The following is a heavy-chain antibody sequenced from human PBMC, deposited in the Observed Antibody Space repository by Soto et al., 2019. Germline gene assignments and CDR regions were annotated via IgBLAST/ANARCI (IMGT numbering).Heavy chain of an antibody. J-gene: IGHJ4*02. Sequence: SETLSLTCAVYGGSFSGYYWSWIRQPPGKGLEWIGEINHSGSTNYNPSLKSRVTISVDTSKNQFSLKLSSVTAADTAGYYCATYPGTGIIDYWGQGTLVTVSS. V-gene: IGHV4-34*01. D-gene: IGHD1-1*01. CDR1: GGSFSGYY. CDR3: ATYPGTGIIDY. CDR2: INHSGST.